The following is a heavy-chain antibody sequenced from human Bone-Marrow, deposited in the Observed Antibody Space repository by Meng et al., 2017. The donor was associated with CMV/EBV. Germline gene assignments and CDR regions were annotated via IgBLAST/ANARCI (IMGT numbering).Heavy chain of an antibody. V-gene: IGHV3-20*04. CDR2: INWNGDST. D-gene: IGHD7-27*01. CDR1: GFTFDDYG. CDR3: VRDPPGLAGDYFDY. J-gene: IGHJ4*02. Sequence: GESLKISCAASGFTFDDYGMSWVRQAPGKGLEWVSGINWNGDSTGYADSVKGRFTISRDNARNSLFLQMESLRAGDTAIYYCVRDPPGLAGDYFDYWGQGSLVTVSS.